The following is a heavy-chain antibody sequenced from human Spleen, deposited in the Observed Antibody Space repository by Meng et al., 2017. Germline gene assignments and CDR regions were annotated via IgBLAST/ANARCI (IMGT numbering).Heavy chain of an antibody. Sequence: EVQLVEDGGGLIQPWGSLRLSCAASGLTVSSNYMSWVRQAPGKGLEWVSVIYSGGSTYYADSVKGRFTISRDNSKNTLYLQMNSLRAEDTAVYYCARDSAHGYYFIWGQGTLVTVSS. CDR1: GLTVSSNY. CDR3: ARDSAHGYYFI. J-gene: IGHJ4*02. CDR2: IYSGGST. D-gene: IGHD3-22*01. V-gene: IGHV3-53*01.